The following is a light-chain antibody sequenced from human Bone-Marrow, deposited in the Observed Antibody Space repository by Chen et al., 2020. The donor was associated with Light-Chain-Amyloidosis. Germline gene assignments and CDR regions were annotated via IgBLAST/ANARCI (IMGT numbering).Light chain of an antibody. J-gene: IGLJ3*02. CDR1: NIGSTS. CDR2: DDS. V-gene: IGLV3-21*02. CDR3: QVWDRSSDRPV. Sequence: SYVLTQPYSLSVAPGQTATMACGGNNIGSTSVHWYQQTPGQAPLLVVYDDSDRPSGIPERLSGSNSGNTATLTISRVEAGDEADYYCQVWDRSSDRPVFGGGTKLTVL.